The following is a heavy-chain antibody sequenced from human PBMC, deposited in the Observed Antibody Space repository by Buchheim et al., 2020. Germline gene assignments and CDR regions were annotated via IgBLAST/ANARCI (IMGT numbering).Heavy chain of an antibody. CDR2: IYYSGNT. D-gene: IGHD4-11*01. CDR3: ARATVTTRIGMDV. CDR1: GASISSGGYC. Sequence: QVQLQESGPGLVKPSQTLSLTCTVFGASISSGGYCWSWIRQHPGKGLEWIGYIYYSGNTYYHPSLKSRVIMSVDISKNQFSLKLSSVTAADTAVYYCARATVTTRIGMDVWGQGTT. V-gene: IGHV4-31*03. J-gene: IGHJ6*02.